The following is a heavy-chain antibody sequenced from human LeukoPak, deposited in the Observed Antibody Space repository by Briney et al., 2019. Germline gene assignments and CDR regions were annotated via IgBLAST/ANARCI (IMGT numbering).Heavy chain of an antibody. CDR1: GFTSMNYA. J-gene: IGHJ4*02. CDR2: LIGSSGST. D-gene: IGHD5-12*01. V-gene: IGHV3-23*01. Sequence: PGGSLRLSCAASGFTSMNYAMNWVRQAPGKGLEWFSGLIGSSGSTDYADSVKGRFTISRDTSKSTVFLQMNSLRAEDTAIYYCAKGAYDYIEMGYFDSWGQGSLVTVSS. CDR3: AKGAYDYIEMGYFDS.